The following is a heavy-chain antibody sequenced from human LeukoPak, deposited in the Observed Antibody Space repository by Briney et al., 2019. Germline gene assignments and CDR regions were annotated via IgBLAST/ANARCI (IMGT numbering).Heavy chain of an antibody. Sequence: GGSLRLSCAASGFTFDDYAMHWVRQAPGKGLEWVSGISWNSGSIDYAASVKGRFTISRDNAKNSLYLQMNSLRAEDTALYYCAKDGAAGIGYYYMDVWGKGTTVTVSS. CDR3: AKDGAAGIGYYYMDV. CDR1: GFTFDDYA. J-gene: IGHJ6*03. CDR2: ISWNSGSI. V-gene: IGHV3-9*01. D-gene: IGHD6-13*01.